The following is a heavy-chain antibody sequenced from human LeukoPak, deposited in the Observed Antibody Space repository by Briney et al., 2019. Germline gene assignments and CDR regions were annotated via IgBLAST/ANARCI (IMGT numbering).Heavy chain of an antibody. CDR1: GYRFTSYY. D-gene: IGHD2-2*01. CDR3: ARGGEYQLLDDY. CDR2: INPSGGST. Sequence: ASVKVSCKASGYRFTSYYMHWVRQAPGQGVEWMGIINPSGGSTIYAQKFQDRVTMTRDTSTSTVYMELSSLSSEDTAVYYCARGGEYQLLDDYWGQGTLVTVSS. J-gene: IGHJ4*02. V-gene: IGHV1-46*01.